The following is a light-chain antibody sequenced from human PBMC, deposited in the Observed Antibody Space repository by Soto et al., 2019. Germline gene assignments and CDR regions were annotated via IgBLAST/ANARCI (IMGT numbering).Light chain of an antibody. CDR3: QQYDSYPYT. V-gene: IGKV1-5*03. Sequence: DIQMTQSPSTLSASVGDRVTITCRASQTISNWLAWYQQKPGKAPKLLIYKVSTLHSGVPSRFSGGGSGTEFTLTITSLQPDDFATYYCQQYDSYPYTFGTGTKLEIK. J-gene: IGKJ2*01. CDR1: QTISNW. CDR2: KVS.